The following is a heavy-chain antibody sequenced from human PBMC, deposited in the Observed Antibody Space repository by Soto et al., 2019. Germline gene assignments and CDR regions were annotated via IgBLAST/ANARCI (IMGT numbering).Heavy chain of an antibody. CDR3: ARGCTTVVPAAVKFSRCNWFDP. CDR2: INHSGST. V-gene: IGHV4-34*01. CDR1: GGSFSGYY. D-gene: IGHD2-2*01. J-gene: IGHJ5*02. Sequence: QVQLQQWGAGLLKPSETLSLTCAVYGGSFSGYYWSWIRQPPGKGLEWIGEINHSGSTNYNPSLKSRVTISVDTSKNQFSLKLSSVTAADTAVYYCARGCTTVVPAAVKFSRCNWFDPWGQGTLVTVSS.